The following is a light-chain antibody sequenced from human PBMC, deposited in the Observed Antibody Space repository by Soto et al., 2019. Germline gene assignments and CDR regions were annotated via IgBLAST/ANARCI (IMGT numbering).Light chain of an antibody. Sequence: TISCNGTSSDVGGHDYVSWYQQHPGKAPKLTIFEVSNRPSGVSNRFSGSKSGNTASLTISGLQAEDEADYYCSSYTDSNSFYVFGSGTKSPS. CDR1: SSDVGGHDY. V-gene: IGLV2-14*01. CDR2: EVS. CDR3: SSYTDSNSFYV. J-gene: IGLJ1*01.